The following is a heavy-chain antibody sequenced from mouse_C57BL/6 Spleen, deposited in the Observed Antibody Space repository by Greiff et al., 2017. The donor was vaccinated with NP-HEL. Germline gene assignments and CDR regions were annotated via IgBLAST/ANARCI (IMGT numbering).Heavy chain of an antibody. J-gene: IGHJ4*01. CDR3: ARILRGDY. V-gene: IGHV1-4*01. D-gene: IGHD1-1*01. Sequence: VQLVESGAELARPGASVKMSCKASGYTFTSYTMHWVKQRPGQGLEWIGYINPSSGYTKYNQKFKDKATLTADKSSSTAYMQLSSLTSEDSAVYYCARILRGDYWGQGTSVTVSS. CDR1: GYTFTSYT. CDR2: INPSSGYT.